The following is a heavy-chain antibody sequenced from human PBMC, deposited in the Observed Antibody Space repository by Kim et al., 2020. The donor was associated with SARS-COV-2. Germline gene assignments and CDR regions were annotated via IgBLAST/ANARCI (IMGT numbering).Heavy chain of an antibody. D-gene: IGHD3-10*01. CDR2: IYHSGST. V-gene: IGHV4-38-2*02. CDR1: GYYISSGYY. Sequence: SETLSLTCTVSGYYISSGYYWGWIRQPPGKGLEWIGSIYHSGSTYYNPSLKSRVTISVDTSKNQFSLKLSSVTAADTAVYYCARVGYDYGSGSYYNGFDYWGQGTLVTVSS. J-gene: IGHJ4*02. CDR3: ARVGYDYGSGSYYNGFDY.